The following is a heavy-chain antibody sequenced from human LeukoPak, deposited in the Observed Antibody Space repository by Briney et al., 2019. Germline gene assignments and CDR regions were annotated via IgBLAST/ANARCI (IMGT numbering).Heavy chain of an antibody. CDR1: GGSISSGGYY. D-gene: IGHD5-12*01. Sequence: SETLSLTCTVSGGSISSGGYYWSWIRQQPGKGLEWIGYIYYSGSTYYNPSLKSRVTISVDTSKNQFSLKLSSVTAADTAVYYCARATGGYFDYWSQGTLVTVSS. CDR3: ARATGGYFDY. J-gene: IGHJ4*02. V-gene: IGHV4-31*03. CDR2: IYYSGST.